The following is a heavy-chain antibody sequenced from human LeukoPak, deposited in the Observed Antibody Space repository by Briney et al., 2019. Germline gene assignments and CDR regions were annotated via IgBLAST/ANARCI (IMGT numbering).Heavy chain of an antibody. CDR3: ARAPCSTSCYLVDY. J-gene: IGHJ4*02. D-gene: IGHD2-2*01. Sequence: SGGSLRLSCAASGFTFSSYGMHWVRQAPGKGLEWVAVIWYDGSNKYYADSVKGRFTISRDNSKNTLYLQMNSLRAEDTAVYYCARAPCSTSCYLVDYWGQGTLVTVSS. V-gene: IGHV3-33*08. CDR1: GFTFSSYG. CDR2: IWYDGSNK.